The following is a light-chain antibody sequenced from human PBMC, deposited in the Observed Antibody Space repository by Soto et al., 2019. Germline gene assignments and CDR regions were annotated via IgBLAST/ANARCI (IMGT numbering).Light chain of an antibody. J-gene: IGLJ3*02. CDR2: EVT. CDR3: SSYTTTITV. V-gene: IGLV2-14*01. Sequence: QSALTQPASVSGSPGQSVTIPCTGTNSDLGNYKYVSWYQQYPGKPPQLLIYEVTNRPLGVSNRFSGSKSGNTASLTISGLQAEDEADYYCSSYTTTITVFGAGTKLTVL. CDR1: NSDLGNYKY.